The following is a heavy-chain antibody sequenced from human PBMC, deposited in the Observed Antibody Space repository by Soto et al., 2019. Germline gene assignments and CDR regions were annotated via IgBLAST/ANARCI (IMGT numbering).Heavy chain of an antibody. V-gene: IGHV1-18*01. CDR1: GYIFTKYG. CDR3: ASLMLVGDSKMNWFYR. J-gene: IGHJ5*02. CDR2: INVYNVDV. D-gene: IGHD3-10*02. Sequence: EMLCKVPGYIFTKYGIVWVRQAPGHGLEWMGLINVYNVDVKVAQKFQDRVSMTTDTATDTASMELTSIRSGDTAVYYCASLMLVGDSKMNWFYRWGNGGLVTVSS.